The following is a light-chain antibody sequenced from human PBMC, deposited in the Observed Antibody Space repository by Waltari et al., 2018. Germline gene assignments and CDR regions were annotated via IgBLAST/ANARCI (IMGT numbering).Light chain of an antibody. CDR1: SLRSYY. V-gene: IGLV3-19*01. CDR2: GKN. Sequence: SSELTQDPAVSVALGQTVRITCPGVSLRSYYASWYQQKPRQAPVLVTYGKNNRPSGIPDRFSGSSSGNTASLTITGAQAEDEADYYCNSRDSSGNHRVVFGGGTKLTVL. J-gene: IGLJ2*01. CDR3: NSRDSSGNHRVV.